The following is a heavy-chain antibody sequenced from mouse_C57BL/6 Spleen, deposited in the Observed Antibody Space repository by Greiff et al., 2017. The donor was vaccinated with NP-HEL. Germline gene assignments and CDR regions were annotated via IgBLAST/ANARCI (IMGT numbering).Heavy chain of an antibody. J-gene: IGHJ2*01. CDR3: ARDYGSSYYFDY. CDR1: GFTFSSYG. D-gene: IGHD1-1*01. V-gene: IGHV5-6*01. CDR2: ISSGGSYT. Sequence: EVQLVESGGDLVKPGGSLKLSCAASGFTFSSYGMSWVRQTPDKRLAWVATISSGGSYTYYPDSVKGRFTISRDNAKNTLYLQMSSLKSEDTAMYYCARDYGSSYYFDYWGQGTTLTVSS.